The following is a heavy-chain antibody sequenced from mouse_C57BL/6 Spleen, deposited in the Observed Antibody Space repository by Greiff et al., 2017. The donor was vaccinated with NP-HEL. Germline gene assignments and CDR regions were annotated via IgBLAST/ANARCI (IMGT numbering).Heavy chain of an antibody. D-gene: IGHD3-2*02. J-gene: IGHJ4*01. CDR3: ARSAQATGYAMDY. V-gene: IGHV1-64*01. CDR1: GYTFTSYW. Sequence: QVQLQQSGAELVKPGASVKLSCKASGYTFTSYWMHWVKQRPGQGLEWIGMIHPNSGSTNYNEKFKSKATLTVDKSSSTAYMQLSSLTSEDSAVYYCARSAQATGYAMDYWGQGTSVTVSS. CDR2: IHPNSGST.